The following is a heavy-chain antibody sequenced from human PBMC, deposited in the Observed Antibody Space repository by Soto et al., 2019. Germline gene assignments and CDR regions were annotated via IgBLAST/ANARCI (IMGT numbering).Heavy chain of an antibody. CDR1: GGSISSGGYY. Sequence: SETLSLTCTVSGGSISSGGYYWSCIRQHPGKGLEWIGYIYYSGSTYYNPSLKSRVTISVDTSKNQFSLKLSSVTAADTAVYYCARQYCSSTSCYVAFDIWGQGTMVTVSS. D-gene: IGHD2-2*01. CDR2: IYYSGST. J-gene: IGHJ3*02. V-gene: IGHV4-31*03. CDR3: ARQYCSSTSCYVAFDI.